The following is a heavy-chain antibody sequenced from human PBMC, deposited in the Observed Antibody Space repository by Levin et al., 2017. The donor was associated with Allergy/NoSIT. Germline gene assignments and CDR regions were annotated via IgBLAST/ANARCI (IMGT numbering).Heavy chain of an antibody. Sequence: GGSLRLSCAASGFTFDDYAMHWVRQAPGKGLEWVSGISWNSGSIGYADSVKGRFTISRDNAKNSLYLQMNSLRAEDTALYYCAKDARVIGYCSGGSCYPNYFDYWGQGTLVTVSS. D-gene: IGHD2-15*01. CDR1: GFTFDDYA. V-gene: IGHV3-9*01. CDR2: ISWNSGSI. J-gene: IGHJ4*02. CDR3: AKDARVIGYCSGGSCYPNYFDY.